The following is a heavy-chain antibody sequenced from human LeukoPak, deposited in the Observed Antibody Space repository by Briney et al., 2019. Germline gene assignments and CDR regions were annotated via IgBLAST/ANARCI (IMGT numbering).Heavy chain of an antibody. D-gene: IGHD3-10*01. CDR1: GGSISSYY. CDR2: IYYSGST. J-gene: IGHJ5*02. V-gene: IGHV4-59*01. CDR3: ARAEVLLWFGESPGVFDP. Sequence: SETLSLTCTVSGGSISSYYWSWIRQPPGKGLEWIGYIYYSGSTNYNPSLKSRVTISVDTSKNQFSLKLSSVTAADTAVYYCARAEVLLWFGESPGVFDPWGQGTLVTVSS.